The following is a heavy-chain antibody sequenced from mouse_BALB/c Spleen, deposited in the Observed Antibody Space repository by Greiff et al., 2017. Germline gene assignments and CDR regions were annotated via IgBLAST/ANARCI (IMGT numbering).Heavy chain of an antibody. CDR2: ISYSGST. D-gene: IGHD4-1*01. Sequence: EVHLVESGPGLVKPSQSLSLTCTVTGYSITSDYAWNWIRQFPGNKLEWMGYISYSGSTSYNPSLKSRISITRDTSKNQFFLQLNSVTTEDTATYYCARRKTGRYFEVWGAGTTVTVSS. J-gene: IGHJ1*01. CDR1: GYSITSDYA. CDR3: ARRKTGRYFEV. V-gene: IGHV3-2*02.